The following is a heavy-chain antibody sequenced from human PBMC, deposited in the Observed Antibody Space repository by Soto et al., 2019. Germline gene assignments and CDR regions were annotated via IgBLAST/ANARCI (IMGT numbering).Heavy chain of an antibody. Sequence: QVQLVESGGGVVQPGRSLRLSCAASGFTFSSYGMHWVRQAPGKGLEWVAVISYDGSNKYYADSVKGRVTISRDNSKNTLYLQMNSLRAEDTAVYYCAKDGVGIFDYWGQGTLVTVSS. D-gene: IGHD1-20*01. CDR2: ISYDGSNK. J-gene: IGHJ4*02. V-gene: IGHV3-30*18. CDR3: AKDGVGIFDY. CDR1: GFTFSSYG.